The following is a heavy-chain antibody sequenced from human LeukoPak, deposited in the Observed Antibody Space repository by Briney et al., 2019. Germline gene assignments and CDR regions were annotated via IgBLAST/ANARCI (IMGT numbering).Heavy chain of an antibody. CDR3: ARVYGGILNWFDP. V-gene: IGHV4-38-2*02. D-gene: IGHD4-23*01. Sequence: SETLSLTCTVSGYSISSGYYWGWIRQPPGKGLEWIGSIYHSGSTYYNPSLKSRVTISVDTSKNQFSLKLSSVTAADTAVYYCARVYGGILNWFDPWGQGTLVTVSS. CDR1: GYSISSGYY. J-gene: IGHJ5*02. CDR2: IYHSGST.